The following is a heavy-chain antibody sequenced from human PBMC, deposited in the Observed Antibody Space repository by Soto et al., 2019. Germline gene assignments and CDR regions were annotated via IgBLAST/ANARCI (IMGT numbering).Heavy chain of an antibody. CDR3: SRSPEVGVRGGY. CDR2: ISTGSRHI. CDR1: GFTFSDYN. D-gene: IGHD3-3*01. V-gene: IGHV3-21*02. Sequence: EVQLVESGGCLVKPGESLRLSCAGSGFTFSDYNINWVRQAPGKGLEWVSAISTGSRHIYQPVSMKGRFTISRDDAKNSVYLQMNSLRAEDTAVYYCSRSPEVGVRGGYWGQGTLVTVSS. J-gene: IGHJ4*02.